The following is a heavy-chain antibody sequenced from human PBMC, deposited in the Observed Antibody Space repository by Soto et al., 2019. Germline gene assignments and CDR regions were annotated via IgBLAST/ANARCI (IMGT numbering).Heavy chain of an antibody. J-gene: IGHJ6*02. Sequence: PGGSLRLSCAASGFSFSTYTMNWVRRAPGKGLEWVSCISSSSLTIYYADSVKGRFTISRDNAKNSLYLQMNSLRDEDTALYYCVREIIDPHHYGMDVWGQGTTVTVSS. CDR1: GFSFSTYT. D-gene: IGHD3-9*01. V-gene: IGHV3-48*02. CDR2: ISSSSLTI. CDR3: VREIIDPHHYGMDV.